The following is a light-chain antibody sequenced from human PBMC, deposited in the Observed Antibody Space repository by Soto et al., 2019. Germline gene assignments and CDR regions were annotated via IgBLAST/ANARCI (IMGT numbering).Light chain of an antibody. V-gene: IGKV3-20*01. CDR1: QSVSSSY. CDR3: QQYGSSLYT. CDR2: GAS. J-gene: IGKJ2*01. Sequence: EIVLTQSPGTLSLSPGERATLSCRASQSVSSSYLAWYQQTPGQAPRLLIYGASSRATGIPERFSGSGSGTDFTLTISSLEPEDFAVYYCQQYGSSLYTFGQGTKLEIK.